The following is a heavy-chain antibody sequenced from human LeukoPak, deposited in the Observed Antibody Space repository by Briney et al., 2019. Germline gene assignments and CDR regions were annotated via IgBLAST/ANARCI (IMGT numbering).Heavy chain of an antibody. CDR3: AKVMEDIVVVVAAEFDY. V-gene: IGHV3-23*01. J-gene: IGHJ4*02. CDR1: GFTFSRFS. Sequence: PGGSLRLSCAASGFTFSRFSMNWVRQAPGKGLEWVSAISGSGGSTYYADSVKGRFTISRDNSKNTLYLQMNSLRAEDAAVYYCAKVMEDIVVVVAAEFDYWGQGTLVTVSS. D-gene: IGHD2-15*01. CDR2: ISGSGGST.